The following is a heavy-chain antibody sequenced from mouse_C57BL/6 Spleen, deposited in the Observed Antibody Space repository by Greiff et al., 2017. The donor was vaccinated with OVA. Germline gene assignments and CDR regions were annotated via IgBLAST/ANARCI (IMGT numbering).Heavy chain of an antibody. D-gene: IGHD3-2*02. CDR2: IYHSDSET. V-gene: IGHV1-61*01. CDR3: ASRRQLRTLDY. Sequence: QVQLQQPGAELVRPGSSVKLSCKASGYTFTSYWMDWVKQRPGQGLEWIGNIYHSDSETHYNQKFKDKATLTVDKSSSTAYMQLSSLTSEDSAVYYCASRRQLRTLDYWGQGTTLTVSS. J-gene: IGHJ2*01. CDR1: GYTFTSYW.